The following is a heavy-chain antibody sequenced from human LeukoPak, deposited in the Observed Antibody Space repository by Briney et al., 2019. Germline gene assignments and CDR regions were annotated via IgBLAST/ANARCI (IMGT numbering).Heavy chain of an antibody. D-gene: IGHD3-22*01. Sequence: TSETLSLTCTVSGGSISSYYWSWIRQPPGKGLEWIGYIYYSGSTNYNPSLKSRVTISVDTSKNQFSLKLTSVTAADTAVYYCARGYYYDSRYFDYWGQGTLVTVSS. CDR1: GGSISSYY. CDR3: ARGYYYDSRYFDY. CDR2: IYYSGST. J-gene: IGHJ4*02. V-gene: IGHV4-59*01.